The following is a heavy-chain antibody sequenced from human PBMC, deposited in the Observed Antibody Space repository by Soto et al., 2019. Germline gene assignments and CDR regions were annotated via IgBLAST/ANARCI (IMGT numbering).Heavy chain of an antibody. D-gene: IGHD6-13*01. J-gene: IGHJ5*02. CDR2: IYYSGST. CDR3: ARRPYSSSWYPYNWFDP. CDR1: GGSISSGGYY. Sequence: QVQLQESGPGLVKPSQTLSLTCTVSGGSISSGGYYWSWIRQHPGKGLEWIGYIYYSGSTYYNPSLKRRVTISVDTSKNQFSLKLSSVTAADTAVYYCARRPYSSSWYPYNWFDPWGQGTLVTVSS. V-gene: IGHV4-31*03.